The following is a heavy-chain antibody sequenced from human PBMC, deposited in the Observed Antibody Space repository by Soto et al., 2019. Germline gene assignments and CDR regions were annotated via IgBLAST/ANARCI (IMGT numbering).Heavy chain of an antibody. V-gene: IGHV2-5*02. CDR2: IDWDDDK. CDR1: GFSLTTSGVG. D-gene: IGHD6-13*01. J-gene: IGHJ3*01. CDR3: AHTAAGLSDDALDF. Sequence: QITLEESGPTLVKPTQTLTLTCIFSGFSLTTSGVGVAWIRQPPGKALEWLALIDWDDDKRYSPSLKSRLTVTADTSKNQVVLTMTNMDPVDTATYYCAHTAAGLSDDALDFWGQGTMVTVSS.